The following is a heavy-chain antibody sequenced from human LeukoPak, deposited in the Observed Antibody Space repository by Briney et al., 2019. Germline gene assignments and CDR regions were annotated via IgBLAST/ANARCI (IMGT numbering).Heavy chain of an antibody. J-gene: IGHJ4*02. CDR1: GGSFSGYY. CDR2: INHSGST. V-gene: IGHV4-34*01. CDR3: ARLTIFVVVR. D-gene: IGHD3-3*01. Sequence: SETLSLTCAVYGGSFSGYYWSWIRQPPGKGLEWIGEINHSGSTNYNPSLKSRVTISVDTSKNQFSLKLSSVTAADTAVYYCARLTIFVVVRWGQGTLVTVSS.